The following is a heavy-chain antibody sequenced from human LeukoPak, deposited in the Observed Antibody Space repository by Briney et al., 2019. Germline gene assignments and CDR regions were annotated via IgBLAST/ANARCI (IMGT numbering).Heavy chain of an antibody. J-gene: IGHJ4*02. CDR2: INHSGSP. D-gene: IGHD3-16*02. Sequence: SETVSLMCAVYGGFFSVCYWRGLREPPGRGLEWIGEINHSGSPNYNPSLKSRVAISVDTSKNPFSLKLSSVTAADTAVYYCARAPPRGYDYVWGSYRWYYFDYWGQGTLVTVSS. CDR1: GGFFSVCY. V-gene: IGHV4-34*01. CDR3: ARAPPRGYDYVWGSYRWYYFDY.